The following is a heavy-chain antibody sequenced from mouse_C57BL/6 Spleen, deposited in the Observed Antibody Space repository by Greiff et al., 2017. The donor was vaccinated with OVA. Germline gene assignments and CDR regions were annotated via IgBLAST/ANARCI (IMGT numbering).Heavy chain of an antibody. CDR2: IYPGDGDT. D-gene: IGHD1-2*01. J-gene: IGHJ3*01. CDR1: GYAFSSSW. CDR3: AREGELRLAY. Sequence: QVQLKQSGPELVKPGASVKISCKASGYAFSSSWMNWVKQRPGKGLEWIGRIYPGDGDTNYNGKFKGKATLTADKSSSTAYMQLSSLTSEDSAVYFCAREGELRLAYWGQGTLVTVSA. V-gene: IGHV1-82*01.